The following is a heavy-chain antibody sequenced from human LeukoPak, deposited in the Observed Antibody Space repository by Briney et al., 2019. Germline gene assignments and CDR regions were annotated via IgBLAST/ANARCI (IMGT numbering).Heavy chain of an antibody. J-gene: IGHJ4*02. V-gene: IGHV4-61*02. CDR2: IYTSGST. D-gene: IGHD2-15*01. CDR3: ARGKRIYCSGGSCYPFDY. Sequence: PSETLSLTCTVSGGSISSGSYYWSWIRQPAGKGLEWIGRIYTSGSTNYNPSLKSRVTISVDTSKNQFSLKLSSVTAADTAVYYCARGKRIYCSGGSCYPFDYWGQGTLVTVSS. CDR1: GGSISSGSYY.